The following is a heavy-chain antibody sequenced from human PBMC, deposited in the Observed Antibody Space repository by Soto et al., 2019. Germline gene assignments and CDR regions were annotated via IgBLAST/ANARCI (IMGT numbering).Heavy chain of an antibody. D-gene: IGHD2-15*01. CDR3: ARSSPVVVVAATAGDLDY. J-gene: IGHJ4*02. CDR2: INAGNGNT. Sequence: ASVKVSCKASGYTFTSYAMHWVRQAPGQRLEWMGWINAGNGNTKYSQKFQGRVTITGDTSASTAYMELSSLRSEDTAVYYCARSSPVVVVAATAGDLDYWVQGTLVTVSS. V-gene: IGHV1-3*01. CDR1: GYTFTSYA.